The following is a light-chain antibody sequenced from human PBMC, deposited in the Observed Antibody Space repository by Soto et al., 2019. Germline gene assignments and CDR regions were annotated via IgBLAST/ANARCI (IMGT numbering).Light chain of an antibody. Sequence: EIVLTQSPGTLSLSPGERATLSCRASQSVSRYLAWYQQKPGQAPRLLIYHASSRATGIPDRFSGSGSGTDFTLTISRLEPEDFVVYHCQQYGSSPGTFGQGTKLGIK. V-gene: IGKV3-20*01. J-gene: IGKJ2*01. CDR2: HAS. CDR3: QQYGSSPGT. CDR1: QSVSRY.